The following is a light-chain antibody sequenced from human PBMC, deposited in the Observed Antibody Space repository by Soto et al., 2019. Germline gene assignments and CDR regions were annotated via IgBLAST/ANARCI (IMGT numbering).Light chain of an antibody. CDR1: SGDVGSYSP. J-gene: IGLJ1*01. CDR2: EVT. Sequence: QSALTQPASVSGSPGQSITISCTGTSGDVGSYSPFSWYQQLPGKAPKLIIYEVTKRPSGVSNRFSGSKSGNTASLTISGLQAEDEAEYFCCAYAGGDTFFRFGTGTKLTV. V-gene: IGLV2-23*02. CDR3: CAYAGGDTFFR.